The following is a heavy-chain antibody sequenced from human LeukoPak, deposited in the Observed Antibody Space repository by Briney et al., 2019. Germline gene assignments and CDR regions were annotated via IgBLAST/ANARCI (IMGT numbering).Heavy chain of an antibody. CDR3: TRQWAEEVAATERWGGFDV. J-gene: IGHJ3*01. Sequence: GGSLRLSCKTSGFNFGGHAINWVRQAPGQGLEWVGFIRSELYGATKEYAASVKGRFIISRDDSTSIAYLQMNSLKTEDTAVYYCTRQWAEEVAATERWGGFDVWGHGTKVTVSS. CDR2: IRSELYGATK. D-gene: IGHD6-13*01. V-gene: IGHV3-49*04. CDR1: GFNFGGHA.